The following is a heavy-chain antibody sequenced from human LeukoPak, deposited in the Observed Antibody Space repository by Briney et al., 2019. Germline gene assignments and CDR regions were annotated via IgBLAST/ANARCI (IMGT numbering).Heavy chain of an antibody. CDR1: GFTFSSYG. CDR3: ARGIYDFWSGYPYLHYYYYYGMDV. J-gene: IGHJ6*02. Sequence: GGSLRLSCAASGFTFSSYGMHWVRQAPGKGLEWVAVIWYDGSNKYYADSVKGRFTISRDNSKNTLYLQMNSLRAEDTAVYYCARGIYDFWSGYPYLHYYYYYGMDVWGQGTTVTVSS. V-gene: IGHV3-33*01. CDR2: IWYDGSNK. D-gene: IGHD3-3*01.